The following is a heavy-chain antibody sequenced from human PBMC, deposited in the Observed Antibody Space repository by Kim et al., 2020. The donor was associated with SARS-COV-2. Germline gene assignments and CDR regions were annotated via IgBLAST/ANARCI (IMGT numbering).Heavy chain of an antibody. D-gene: IGHD1-26*01. CDR1: GDSISTTNC. Sequence: SETLSLTCAVSGDSISTTNCWTGVRQPPGKGLEWIGEIYHSGNTNYNPSLKSRVSISVDNSKNQFSLMLNSVTAADTAVYYCARLRTDTGSYFRVDYWGQGTLVTVSS. V-gene: IGHV4-4*02. J-gene: IGHJ4*02. CDR3: ARLRTDTGSYFRVDY. CDR2: IYHSGNT.